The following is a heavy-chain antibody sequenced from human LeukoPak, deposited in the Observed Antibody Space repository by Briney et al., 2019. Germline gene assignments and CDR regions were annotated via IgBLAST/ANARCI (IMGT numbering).Heavy chain of an antibody. Sequence: PGGSLRLSCAASGFSFSTCGMHWVRQAPGKGLEWVTVISYDGSDKYYADSVKGRFTISRDNSRNTLYLQMNSLRVEDTAVYYCAKEVGTFTLDYWGQGTLVTVSS. V-gene: IGHV3-30*18. J-gene: IGHJ4*02. D-gene: IGHD1-26*01. CDR2: ISYDGSDK. CDR3: AKEVGTFTLDY. CDR1: GFSFSTCG.